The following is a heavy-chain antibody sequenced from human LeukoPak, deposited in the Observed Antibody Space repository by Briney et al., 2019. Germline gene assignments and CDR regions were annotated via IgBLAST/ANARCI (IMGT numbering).Heavy chain of an antibody. V-gene: IGHV1-2*02. CDR1: GYTFTGYY. D-gene: IGHD3-22*01. CDR2: INPNSGGT. CDR3: ASLKNYYDSSGYLVTDAFDI. J-gene: IGHJ3*02. Sequence: ASVKVSCKASGYTFTGYYMHWVRQAPGQGLEWMGWINPNSGGTNYAQKFQGRVTMTTDTSTSTAYMELRSLKSDDTAVYYCASLKNYYDSSGYLVTDAFDIWGQGTMVTVSS.